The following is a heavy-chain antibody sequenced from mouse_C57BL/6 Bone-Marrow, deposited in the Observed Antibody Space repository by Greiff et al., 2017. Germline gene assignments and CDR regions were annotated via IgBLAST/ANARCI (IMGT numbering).Heavy chain of an antibody. CDR2: ISDGGSYT. V-gene: IGHV5-4*01. J-gene: IGHJ1*03. Sequence: EVKLMESGGGLVKPGGSLKLSCAASGFTFSSYAMSWVRQTPEKRLEWVATISDGGSYTYYPDNVKGRFTISRDTAKNNLYLQMSHLTSEDTAMYYCARDQSNSTVYWYFDVWGTGTTVTVAS. CDR1: GFTFSSYA. CDR3: ARDQSNSTVYWYFDV. D-gene: IGHD1-1*01.